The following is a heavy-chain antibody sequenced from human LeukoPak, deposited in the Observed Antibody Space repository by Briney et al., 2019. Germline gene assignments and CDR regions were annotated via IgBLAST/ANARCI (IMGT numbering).Heavy chain of an antibody. J-gene: IGHJ4*02. CDR3: GKEISGFTDLDY. CDR2: IYPGDSDT. Sequence: GASLKISCKGSGSSFTRSWIGWVRQMPGKGLEWMGIIYPGDSDTKYSPPFQGQVTISVDKSISTAYLQWSSLKASDTAMYYCGKEISGFTDLDYWGRGTLVTVSS. D-gene: IGHD5-12*01. V-gene: IGHV5-51*01. CDR1: GSSFTRSW.